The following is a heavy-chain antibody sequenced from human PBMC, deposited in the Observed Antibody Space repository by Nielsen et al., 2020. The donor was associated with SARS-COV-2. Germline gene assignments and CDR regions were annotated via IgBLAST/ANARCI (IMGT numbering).Heavy chain of an antibody. Sequence: GESLKISCAASGFTFSSYWMSWVRQAPGKGLEWVANIKQDGSEKYYVDSVKGRFTISRDNAKNSLYLQMNSLRAEDTAVYYCAKDGGSTSYYYYYYMDVWGKGTTVTVSS. CDR3: AKDGGSTSYYYYYYMDV. V-gene: IGHV3-7*03. CDR2: IKQDGSEK. CDR1: GFTFSSYW. D-gene: IGHD2-2*01. J-gene: IGHJ6*03.